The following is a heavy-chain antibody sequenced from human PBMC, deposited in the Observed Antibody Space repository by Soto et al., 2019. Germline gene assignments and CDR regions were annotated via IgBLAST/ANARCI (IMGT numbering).Heavy chain of an antibody. D-gene: IGHD4-17*01. Sequence: SETLSLTCTVSGGSISSSSYYWGWIRQPPGKGLEWIGSIYYSGSTYYNPSLKSRVTISVDTSKNQFSLKLSSVTAADTAVYYCARADYGDYVWYFDYWGQGTLVTVSS. J-gene: IGHJ4*02. CDR1: GGSISSSSYY. CDR3: ARADYGDYVWYFDY. CDR2: IYYSGST. V-gene: IGHV4-39*01.